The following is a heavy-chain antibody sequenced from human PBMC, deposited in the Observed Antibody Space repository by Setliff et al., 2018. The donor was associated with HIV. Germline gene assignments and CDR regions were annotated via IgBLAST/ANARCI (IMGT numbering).Heavy chain of an antibody. Sequence: LSLTCAVSNYSISSGYYWGWIRQSPGKGLEWIGSIYHSGSTYHNPSLKSRVTISVDTSKNQFSLKLSSVTAADTAVYYCARQGYYDSRLDWWGQGTLVTVSS. CDR3: ARQGYYDSRLDW. J-gene: IGHJ4*02. V-gene: IGHV4-38-2*01. CDR1: NYSISSGYY. CDR2: IYHSGST. D-gene: IGHD3-22*01.